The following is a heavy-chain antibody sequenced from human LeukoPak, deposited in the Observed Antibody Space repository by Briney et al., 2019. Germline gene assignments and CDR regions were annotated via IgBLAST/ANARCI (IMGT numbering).Heavy chain of an antibody. J-gene: IGHJ4*02. CDR2: MSYDETSQ. CDR1: GFTFSVYA. CDR3: VRDRDYYGSGRGIFDS. V-gene: IGHV3-30-3*01. Sequence: GRSLRLSCAASGFTFSVYALHWVRQAPGKGLEWLAVMSYDETSQYYADSVKGRFTTSRDKAKSTVYLQMNSLRLDDTAIYYCVRDRDYYGSGRGIFDSWGQGTLVTVSS. D-gene: IGHD3-10*01.